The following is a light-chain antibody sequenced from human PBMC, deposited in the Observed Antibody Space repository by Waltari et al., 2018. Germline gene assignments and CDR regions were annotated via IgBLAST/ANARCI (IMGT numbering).Light chain of an antibody. V-gene: IGLV1-40*01. CDR2: RNG. J-gene: IGLJ2*01. CDR1: SSNIGAGYG. Sequence: QSVLTQPPSVSGAPGQSVTISCTGSSSNIGAGYGVHWYQQIPGSAPKVLIYRNGNRPSGVHGRFSGSKSDTSASLSVTGLHVEDEADYFCQSFDRDLNAVLFGGGTKLTVL. CDR3: QSFDRDLNAVL.